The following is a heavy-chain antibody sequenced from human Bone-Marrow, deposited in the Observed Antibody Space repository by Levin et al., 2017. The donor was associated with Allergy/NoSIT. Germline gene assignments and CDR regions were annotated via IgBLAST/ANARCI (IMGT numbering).Heavy chain of an antibody. CDR3: ARGGSKYQPEKHFDY. D-gene: IGHD2-2*01. CDR1: GFTFSSYS. J-gene: IGHJ4*02. Sequence: GGSLRLSCAASGFTFSSYSMNWVRQAPGKGLEWVSSISSSSSYIYYADSVKGRFTISRDNAKNSLYLQMNSLRAEDTAVYYCARGGSKYQPEKHFDYWGQGTLVTVSS. V-gene: IGHV3-21*01. CDR2: ISSSSSYI.